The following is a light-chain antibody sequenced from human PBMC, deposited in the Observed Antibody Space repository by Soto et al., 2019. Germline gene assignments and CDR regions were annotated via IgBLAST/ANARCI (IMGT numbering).Light chain of an antibody. Sequence: DIQITQSPSTLSASVGDRVTITCRASQSISSWLAWYQQKPGKAPELLIYDASNLESGVPSRFSGSGSGTEFTLTISNLQPDDFATYYCQQYENYWTFGQGTKVDIK. V-gene: IGKV1-5*01. J-gene: IGKJ1*01. CDR3: QQYENYWT. CDR1: QSISSW. CDR2: DAS.